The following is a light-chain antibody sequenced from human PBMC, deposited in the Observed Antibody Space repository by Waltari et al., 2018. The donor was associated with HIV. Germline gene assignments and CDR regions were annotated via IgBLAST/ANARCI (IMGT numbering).Light chain of an antibody. V-gene: IGKV3-15*01. Sequence: EIVMTQSPATLSVSPGERVTLSCRASQSVSSNLAWYQQKPGQAPRLLIYGPSTRATGIPARFSGSGSGTEFTLTISSLQSEDFAVYYCQQYNKWPETFGQGTKVEIK. CDR3: QQYNKWPET. CDR2: GPS. J-gene: IGKJ1*01. CDR1: QSVSSN.